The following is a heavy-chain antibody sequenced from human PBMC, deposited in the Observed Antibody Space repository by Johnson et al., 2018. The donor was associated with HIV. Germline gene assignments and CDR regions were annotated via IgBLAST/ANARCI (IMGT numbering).Heavy chain of an antibody. D-gene: IGHD3-22*01. Sequence: EVQLVESGGGVVQPGGSLRLSCAASGFTVSSNYMSWVRQAPGKGLEWVSVIYSGGSTYYADSMKGRFTIFRDNAKNSLYLQMNSLRAEDTAVYYCARDYYDNSPYTPDAFDVWGQGTMVTVSS. CDR2: IYSGGST. CDR3: ARDYYDNSPYTPDAFDV. CDR1: GFTVSSNY. J-gene: IGHJ3*01. V-gene: IGHV3-66*01.